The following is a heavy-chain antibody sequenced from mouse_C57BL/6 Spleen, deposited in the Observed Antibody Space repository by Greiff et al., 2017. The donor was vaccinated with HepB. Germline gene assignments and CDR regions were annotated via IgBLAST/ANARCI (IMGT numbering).Heavy chain of an antibody. CDR3: ATYSNLYYFDY. CDR1: GFTFSSYG. J-gene: IGHJ2*01. V-gene: IGHV5-6*01. Sequence: EVHLVESGGDLVKPGGSLKLSCAASGFTFSSYGMSWVRQTPDKRLEWVATISSGGSYTYYPDSVKGRFTISRDNAKNTLYLQMSSLKSEDTAMYYCATYSNLYYFDYWGQGTTLTVSS. CDR2: ISSGGSYT. D-gene: IGHD2-5*01.